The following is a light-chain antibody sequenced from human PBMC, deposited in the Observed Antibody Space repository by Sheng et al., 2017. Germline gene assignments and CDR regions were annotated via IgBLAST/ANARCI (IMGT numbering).Light chain of an antibody. CDR3: CSYAATSWV. J-gene: IGLJ3*02. V-gene: IGLV2-11*01. CDR1: SSDVGGYNY. Sequence: QSALTQPRSVSGSPGQSVTISCTGTSSDVGGYNYVSWYQQHPGKAPKLMIYDVSKWPSGVPDRFSGSKSGNTASLTVSGLQAEDEADYYCCSYAATSWVFGGGTKLTVL. CDR2: DVS.